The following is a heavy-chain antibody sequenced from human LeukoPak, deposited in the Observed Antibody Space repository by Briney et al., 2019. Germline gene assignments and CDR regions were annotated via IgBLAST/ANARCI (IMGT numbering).Heavy chain of an antibody. CDR1: GFTFSTYW. Sequence: GGSSRLSCARSGFTFSTYWTHWVSHAPRKGLVWVSTVSGSVGSTYSADSVKRRFTNSRYNSKNTMNMQMNSLRAEDTAVYYCAKSRVAVTMAAWGDAFDIWVRGTMVTVSS. CDR3: AKSRVAVTMAAWGDAFDI. V-gene: IGHV3-23*01. CDR2: VSGSVGST. D-gene: IGHD3-16*01. J-gene: IGHJ3*02.